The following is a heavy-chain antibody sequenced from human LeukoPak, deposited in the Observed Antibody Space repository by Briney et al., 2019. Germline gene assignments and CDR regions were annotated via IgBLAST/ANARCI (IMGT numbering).Heavy chain of an antibody. CDR2: IYYSGST. J-gene: IGHJ5*02. Sequence: PSQTLSLTCTVSGGSISSGGYYWSWIRQRPGRGLEWIGYIYYSGSTYYNPSLKSRVTISVDTSKNQFSLKLSSVTAADTAVYYCARCVAATHWFDPWGQGTLVTVSS. CDR3: ARCVAATHWFDP. V-gene: IGHV4-31*03. D-gene: IGHD2-15*01. CDR1: GGSISSGGYY.